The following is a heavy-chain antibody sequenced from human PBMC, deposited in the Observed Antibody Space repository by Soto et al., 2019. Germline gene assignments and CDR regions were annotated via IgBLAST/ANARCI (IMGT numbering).Heavy chain of an antibody. CDR1: GFTVSSNY. Sequence: EVQLVESGGGLVQPGGSLRLSCAASGFTVSSNYMSWVRQAPGKGLEWVSVLYSGDSTYYADSVKGRFTISRDNSQNTLYLQMNSLRVEDTAVYYFAGRDGTTGGYYYMDVWGKGTTVTVSS. D-gene: IGHD4-4*01. J-gene: IGHJ6*03. CDR2: LYSGDST. V-gene: IGHV3-66*04. CDR3: AGRDGTTGGYYYMDV.